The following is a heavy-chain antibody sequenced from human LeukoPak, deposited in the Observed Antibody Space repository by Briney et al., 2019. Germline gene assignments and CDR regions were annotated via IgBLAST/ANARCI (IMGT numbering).Heavy chain of an antibody. J-gene: IGHJ6*02. D-gene: IGHD5-18*01. Sequence: PGGSLRLSCAASGFTFSSYGMHWVRQAPGKGLEWVAVIWYDGSNKYYADSVKGRFTISRDNSKNTLYLQMNSLRAEDTAVYYCAREIQTAMVKNYYYGMDVWGQGTTVTVSS. V-gene: IGHV3-33*01. CDR3: AREIQTAMVKNYYYGMDV. CDR2: IWYDGSNK. CDR1: GFTFSSYG.